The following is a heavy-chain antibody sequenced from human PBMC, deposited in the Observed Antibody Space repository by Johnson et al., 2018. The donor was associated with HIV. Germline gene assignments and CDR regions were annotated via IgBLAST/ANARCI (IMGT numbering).Heavy chain of an antibody. J-gene: IGHJ3*02. CDR1: GFTFSDHY. D-gene: IGHD5-24*01. Sequence: QVHLVESGGGFVQPGGSLRLSFAASGFTFSDHYMSWIRQAPGKGLEWVSYISSSGSTKYYTDSLKGRLTISRDNAKNSLYLQMNSLRAEDTAVYYCARVRWLQLGAFDIWGQGTMVTVSS. V-gene: IGHV3-11*04. CDR3: ARVRWLQLGAFDI. CDR2: ISSSGSTK.